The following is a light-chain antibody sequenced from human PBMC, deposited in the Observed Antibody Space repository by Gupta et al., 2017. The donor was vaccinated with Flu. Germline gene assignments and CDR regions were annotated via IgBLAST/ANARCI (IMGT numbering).Light chain of an antibody. V-gene: IGKV3-11*02. Sequence: PATLSLSPGERATPSCRASQSVDSHLVWYQQKPGQAPRLLLYDASKSLTGLPARFSGSGSGRDFTLTIISLVPQDFAVSHCHQRRYWPRRFGQGTKLEIK. J-gene: IGKJ1*01. CDR2: DAS. CDR1: QSVDSH. CDR3: HQRRYWPRR.